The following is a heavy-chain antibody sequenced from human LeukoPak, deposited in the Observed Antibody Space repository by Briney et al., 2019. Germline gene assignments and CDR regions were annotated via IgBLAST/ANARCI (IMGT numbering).Heavy chain of an antibody. D-gene: IGHD3-9*01. Sequence: SETLSLTCAVYGGSFSGYYWSWIRQPPGKGLEWIGEINHSGSTNYNPSLKSRVTISVDTSKNQFSLKLSSVTAADTAVYYCARASYYDILTGPARDYYYYYMDVWGKGTTVTVSS. CDR3: ARASYYDILTGPARDYYYYYMDV. CDR1: GGSFSGYY. V-gene: IGHV4-34*01. J-gene: IGHJ6*03. CDR2: INHSGST.